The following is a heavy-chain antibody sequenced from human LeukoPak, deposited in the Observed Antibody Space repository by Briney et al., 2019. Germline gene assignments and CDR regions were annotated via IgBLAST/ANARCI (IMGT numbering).Heavy chain of an antibody. CDR1: GFTFSSYA. V-gene: IGHV3-23*01. Sequence: GGSLRLSCAASGFTFSSYAMSWVRQAPGKGLEWVSAISGSGGSTYYADSVKGRFTISRDNSKNTLYLQMNSLRDEDTAVYYCARGPLAYCGGDCYHDYWGQGTLVTVSS. CDR2: ISGSGGST. J-gene: IGHJ4*02. D-gene: IGHD2-21*02. CDR3: ARGPLAYCGGDCYHDY.